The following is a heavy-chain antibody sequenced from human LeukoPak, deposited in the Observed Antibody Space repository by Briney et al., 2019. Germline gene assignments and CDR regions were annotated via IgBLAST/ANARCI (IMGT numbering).Heavy chain of an antibody. CDR2: IKEDGSEK. CDR1: RFTISDYW. D-gene: IGHD6-19*01. CDR3: ARDDYLAVAGGYYYYMDV. J-gene: IGHJ6*03. Sequence: GSLRLSCTASRFTISDYWMSWVRQAPGKGLEWVANIKEDGSEKYYVDSLKGRFTISRDNAKNSVHLQMNSLRAEDTAVYYCARDDYLAVAGGYYYYMDVWGKGTTVTVSS. V-gene: IGHV3-7*01.